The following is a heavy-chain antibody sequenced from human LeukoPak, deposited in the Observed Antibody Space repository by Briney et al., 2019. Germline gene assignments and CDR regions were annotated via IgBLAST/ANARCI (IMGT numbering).Heavy chain of an antibody. D-gene: IGHD3-9*01. V-gene: IGHV4-4*02. J-gene: IGHJ3*02. CDR1: GGSISSSNW. CDR2: IYHSGST. CDR3: ARVRYFDWLLYGAFDI. Sequence: TSETLSLTCAVSGGSISSSNWWSWVRQPPGKGLEWIGEIYHSGSTNYNPSLKGRVTISVDKSKNQFSLKLSSVTAADTAVYYCARVRYFDWLLYGAFDIWGQGTMVTVSS.